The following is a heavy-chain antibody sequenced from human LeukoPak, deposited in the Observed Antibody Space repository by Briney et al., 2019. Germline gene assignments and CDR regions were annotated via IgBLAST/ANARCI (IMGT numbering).Heavy chain of an antibody. D-gene: IGHD6-13*01. J-gene: IGHJ5*02. CDR1: GGSISSYY. CDR2: IYTSGST. Sequence: SETLSLTCTVSGGSISSYYWSWIRRPAGKGLEWIGRIYTSGSTNYNPSLKSRVTMSVDTSKNQFSLKLSSVTAADTAVYYCARGSSIAAAGTRRRGLDPWGQGTLVTVSS. CDR3: ARGSSIAAAGTRRRGLDP. V-gene: IGHV4-4*07.